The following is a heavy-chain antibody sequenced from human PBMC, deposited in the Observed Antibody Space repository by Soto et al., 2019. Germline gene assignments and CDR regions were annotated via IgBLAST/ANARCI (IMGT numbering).Heavy chain of an antibody. CDR2: ISYDGSNK. CDR3: AKSDYYDSSGSGY. J-gene: IGHJ4*02. Sequence: GALRLSCAASGFTFSSYGMHWVRQAPGKGLEWVAVISYDGSNKYYADSVKGRFTISRDNSKNTLYLQMNSLRAEDTAVYYCAKSDYYDSSGSGYWGQGTLVTVSS. CDR1: GFTFSSYG. V-gene: IGHV3-30*18. D-gene: IGHD3-22*01.